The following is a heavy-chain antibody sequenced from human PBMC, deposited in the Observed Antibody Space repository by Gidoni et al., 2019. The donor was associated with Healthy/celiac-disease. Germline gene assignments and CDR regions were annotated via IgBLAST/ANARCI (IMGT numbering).Heavy chain of an antibody. V-gene: IGHV1-2*02. J-gene: IGHJ6*03. CDR1: GYTFTGYY. CDR2: INPNSGGT. Sequence: QVQLVQSGAEVKKPGASVKVSCQASGYTFTGYYRHWVRQAPGQGLEWMGWINPNSGGTNYAQKCQGRVTMTRDTSISTAYMELSRLRSDDTAVYYCARTLRQQLEKFDYYYMDVWGKGTTVTVSS. D-gene: IGHD6-13*01. CDR3: ARTLRQQLEKFDYYYMDV.